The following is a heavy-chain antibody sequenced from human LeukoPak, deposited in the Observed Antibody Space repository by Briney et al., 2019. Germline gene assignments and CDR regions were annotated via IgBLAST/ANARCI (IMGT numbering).Heavy chain of an antibody. CDR1: GYSFTTVG. D-gene: IGHD6-13*01. CDR2: INTYNGNT. CDR3: ARDSAGLDY. Sequence: ASVKVSCKASGYSFTTVGISWVRQGPGQGLEWMGWINTYNGNTNYAQNFQGRVTMTTRTSTSTAYMELRSLRADDTAVYYCARDSAGLDYWGQGTLVTVSS. V-gene: IGHV1-18*01. J-gene: IGHJ4*02.